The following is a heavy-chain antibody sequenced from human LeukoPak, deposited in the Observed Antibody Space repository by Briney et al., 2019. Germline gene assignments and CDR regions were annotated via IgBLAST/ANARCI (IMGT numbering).Heavy chain of an antibody. CDR1: GYSFTSYW. J-gene: IGHJ3*02. CDR2: IYPGDSDT. D-gene: IGHD2-15*01. CDR3: ARATGACSGGSCYNAFDI. V-gene: IGHV5-51*01. Sequence: GESLKISCKGSGYSFTSYWIGWVRQMPGKGLEWMGIIYPGDSDTRYSPSFQGQVTISADKSISTAYLQWSSLKASDTAMYYCARATGACSGGSCYNAFDIWGQGTMVTVSS.